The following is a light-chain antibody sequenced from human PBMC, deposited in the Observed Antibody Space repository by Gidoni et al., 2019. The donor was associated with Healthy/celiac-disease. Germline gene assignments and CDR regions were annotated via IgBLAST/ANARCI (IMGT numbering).Light chain of an antibody. V-gene: IGKV4-1*01. CDR2: WAS. Sequence: DIVMTHSPDSLALSLGERATINCKSSQSVLYSSNNKNYLAWYQQKPGQPPKLLIYWASTRESGVPDRFSGSGSGTDFTLTISSLQAEDVAVYYCQQYYSTPLTFXGXTKVEIK. CDR1: QSVLYSSNNKNY. J-gene: IGKJ4*01. CDR3: QQYYSTPLT.